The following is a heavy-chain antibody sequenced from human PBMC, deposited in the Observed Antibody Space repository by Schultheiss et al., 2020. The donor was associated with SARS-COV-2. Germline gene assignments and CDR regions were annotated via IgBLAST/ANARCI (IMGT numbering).Heavy chain of an antibody. V-gene: IGHV3-30*01. D-gene: IGHD6-25*01. J-gene: IGHJ6*02. CDR2: ISYDGSNK. CDR1: GFTFSSYA. Sequence: GGSLRLSCAASGFTFSSYAMHWVRQAPGKGLEWVAVISYDGSNKYYADSVKGRFTISRDNSKNTLYLQMNSLRAEDTAVYYCARHGAAWAYYGMDVWGQGTTVTVSS. CDR3: ARHGAAWAYYGMDV.